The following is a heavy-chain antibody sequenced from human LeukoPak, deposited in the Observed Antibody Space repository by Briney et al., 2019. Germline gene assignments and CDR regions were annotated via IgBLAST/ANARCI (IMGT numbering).Heavy chain of an antibody. CDR2: INPNSGGT. D-gene: IGHD2-2*01. CDR1: GYTFTGYY. V-gene: IGHV1-2*02. CDR3: AFYCSSTSCYLGNDY. Sequence: GASVKVSCKASGYTFTGYYMHWVRQAPGRGLEWMGWINPNSGGTNYAQKFQGRVTMTRDTSISTAYMELSRLRSDDTAVYYCAFYCSSTSCYLGNDYWGQGTLVTVPS. J-gene: IGHJ4*02.